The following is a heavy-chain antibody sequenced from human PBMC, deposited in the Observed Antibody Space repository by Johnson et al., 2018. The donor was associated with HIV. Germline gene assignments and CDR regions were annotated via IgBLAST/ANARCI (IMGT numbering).Heavy chain of an antibody. V-gene: IGHV3-66*03. D-gene: IGHD3-3*01. J-gene: IGHJ3*02. Sequence: VQLVESGGGLIQPGGSLRLSCAASGFTVSNNYMSWVRQAPGKGLEWVSFIYSGGTTYYADSVKGRFTISRDNSKNTLYLQMNSLRPEDTAMYYCAKDGLRLGVVSAFDIWGQGTMVTVSS. CDR2: IYSGGTT. CDR3: AKDGLRLGVVSAFDI. CDR1: GFTVSNNY.